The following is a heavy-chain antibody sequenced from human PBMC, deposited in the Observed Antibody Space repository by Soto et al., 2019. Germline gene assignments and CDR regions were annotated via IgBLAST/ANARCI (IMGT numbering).Heavy chain of an antibody. J-gene: IGHJ6*02. D-gene: IGHD2-21*02. CDR2: IPQDGVDG. V-gene: IGHV3-7*03. CDR1: GFTFSMYS. CDR3: ARDHLILPAHDFFYGSDV. Sequence: GALRLSCEVSGFTFSMYSMSWVRQSPGKGLEWVAKIPQDGVDGHYADSVKGRFIISRDNGKNSLHLQLNNLRAEDTAVYYCARDHLILPAHDFFYGSDVWGRGATVTVSS.